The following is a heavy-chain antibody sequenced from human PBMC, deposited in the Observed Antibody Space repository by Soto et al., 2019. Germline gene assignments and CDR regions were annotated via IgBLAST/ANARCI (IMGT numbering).Heavy chain of an antibody. CDR2: IWYDGSNK. J-gene: IGHJ6*02. CDR3: ARDGMEDIAAAGTWYYYGMDV. V-gene: IGHV3-33*01. D-gene: IGHD6-13*01. Sequence: GGSLRLSCAASGFTFSSYGMHWVRQAPGKGLEWVAVIWYDGSNKYYADSVKGRFTISRDNSKNTLYLQMNSLRAEDTAVYYCARDGMEDIAAAGTWYYYGMDVWGQGTTVTVSS. CDR1: GFTFSSYG.